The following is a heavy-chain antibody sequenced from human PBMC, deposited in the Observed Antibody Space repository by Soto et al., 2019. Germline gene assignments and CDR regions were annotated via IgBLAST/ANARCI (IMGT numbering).Heavy chain of an antibody. V-gene: IGHV4-59*01. D-gene: IGHD3-22*01. CDR1: GGSISSYY. CDR2: IYYSGST. CDR3: ARSSSSGYSFAL. Sequence: ETLSLTCTVSGGSISSYYWSWIRQPPGKGLEWIGYIYYSGSTNYNPSLKSRVTISVDTSKNQFSLKLSSVTAADTAVYYCARSSSSGYSFALWGQGTLVTVSS. J-gene: IGHJ4*02.